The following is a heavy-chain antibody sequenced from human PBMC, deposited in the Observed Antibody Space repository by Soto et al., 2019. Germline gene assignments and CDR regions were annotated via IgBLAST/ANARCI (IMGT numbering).Heavy chain of an antibody. Sequence: GGSLRLSCAASGFTFSSYGMHWVRQAPGKGLEWVAVISYDGSNKYYADSVKGRFTISRDNSKNTLYLQMNSLRAEDTAVYYCAKDSGYYFDYWGQGTLVTVSS. CDR1: GFTFSSYG. J-gene: IGHJ4*02. CDR3: AKDSGYYFDY. CDR2: ISYDGSNK. V-gene: IGHV3-30*18. D-gene: IGHD1-26*01.